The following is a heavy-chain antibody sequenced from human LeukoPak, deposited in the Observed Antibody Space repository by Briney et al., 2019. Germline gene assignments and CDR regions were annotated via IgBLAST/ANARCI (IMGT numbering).Heavy chain of an antibody. CDR3: ARGPYDFWSGYQNYFDY. CDR1: GGTFSSYA. CDR2: IIPIFGTA. J-gene: IGHJ4*02. D-gene: IGHD3-3*01. V-gene: IGHV1-69*05. Sequence: ASVKVSCKASGGTFSSYAISWVRQAPGQGLEWMGGIIPIFGTANYAQKFQGRVTITTDESTSTAYMELSSLRSEDTAVYYCARGPYDFWSGYQNYFDYWGQGTLVTVSS.